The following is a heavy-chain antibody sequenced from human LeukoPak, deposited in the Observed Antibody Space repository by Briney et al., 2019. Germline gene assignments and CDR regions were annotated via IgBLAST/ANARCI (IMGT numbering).Heavy chain of an antibody. CDR3: ARGENGSFDH. D-gene: IGHD3-10*01. CDR1: GVTFEDYY. CDR2: VSSTGGDK. Sequence: GGPLRLSCTGSGVTFEDYYLSWIRQAPGKGLEWISYVSSTGGDKFYEDPVKGRFTISRDNRRNSVYIEMNDLVAEDTAFYYCARGENGSFDHLGQGTLVIVSS. J-gene: IGHJ4*02. V-gene: IGHV3-11*01.